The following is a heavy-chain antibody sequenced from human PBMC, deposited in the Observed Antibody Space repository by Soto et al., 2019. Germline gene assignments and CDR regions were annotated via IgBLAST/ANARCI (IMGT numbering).Heavy chain of an antibody. V-gene: IGHV4-30-2*01. D-gene: IGHD1-1*01. CDR3: ARDKTKYSTRSVVRWFDP. CDR1: GGSISSGGYS. CDR2: IYHSGST. J-gene: IGHJ5*02. Sequence: PSETLSLTCAVSGGSISSGGYSWSWIRQPPGKGLEWIGYIYHSGSTYYNPSLKSRVTISVDTSKQQFSLKLTSVTAADTAVYYCARDKTKYSTRSVVRWFDPWGQGTLVTVSS.